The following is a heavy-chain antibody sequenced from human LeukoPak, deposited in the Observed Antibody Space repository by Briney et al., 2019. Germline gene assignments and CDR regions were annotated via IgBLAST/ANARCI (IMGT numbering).Heavy chain of an antibody. CDR2: FDPEDGET. J-gene: IGHJ4*02. CDR1: GYTLTELS. Sequence: ASVKLSCKVSGYTLTELSMHWVRQAPGKGLEWMGGFDPEDGETIYAQKFQGRVTMTEDTITETAYMERRRMRCEDTAVYYSATEGLGWSKAIDYWGEGTLVSVSS. CDR3: ATEGLGWSKAIDY. D-gene: IGHD4-23*01. V-gene: IGHV1-24*01.